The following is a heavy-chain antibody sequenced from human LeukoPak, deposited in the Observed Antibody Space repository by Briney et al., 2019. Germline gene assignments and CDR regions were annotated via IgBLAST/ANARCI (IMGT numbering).Heavy chain of an antibody. J-gene: IGHJ4*02. CDR2: ISYDGSNK. D-gene: IGHD3-22*01. CDR3: ARDLTAGITMIAYYFDY. CDR1: GFTFSSYA. V-gene: IGHV3-30-3*01. Sequence: HPGGSLRLSCAASGFTFSSYAMHWVRQAPGKGLEWVAVISYDGSNKYYADSVKGRFTISRDNSKNTLYLQMNSLRAEDTAVYYCARDLTAGITMIAYYFDYWGQGTLVTVSS.